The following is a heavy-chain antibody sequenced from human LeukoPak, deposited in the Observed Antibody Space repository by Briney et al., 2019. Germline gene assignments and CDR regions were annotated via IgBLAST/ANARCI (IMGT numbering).Heavy chain of an antibody. V-gene: IGHV1-3*01. CDR2: INAGNGNT. J-gene: IGHJ5*02. CDR1: GYTFTSYA. CDR3: ARERGVMGWFDP. Sequence: ASVKVSCKASGYTFTSYAMHWVRQAPGQRLEWMGWINAGNGNTKYSQKFQGRVTITRDTSASTAYMELSSLRSEDTAMYYCARERGVMGWFDPWGQGTLVTVSS. D-gene: IGHD2-21*01.